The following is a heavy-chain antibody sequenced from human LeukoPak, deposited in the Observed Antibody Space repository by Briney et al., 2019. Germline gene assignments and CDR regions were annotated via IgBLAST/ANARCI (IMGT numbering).Heavy chain of an antibody. Sequence: SQTLSLTCTVSGGSISSGGYYWSWIRQHPGKGLEWIGYIYYSGGTYYNPSLKSRVTISVDTSKNQFSLKLSSVTAEDTAVYYCSRTYCTSSSCYYFDYWGQGTLVTVSS. V-gene: IGHV4-31*03. D-gene: IGHD2-2*01. CDR3: SRTYCTSSSCYYFDY. CDR1: GGSISSGGYY. CDR2: IYYSGGT. J-gene: IGHJ4*02.